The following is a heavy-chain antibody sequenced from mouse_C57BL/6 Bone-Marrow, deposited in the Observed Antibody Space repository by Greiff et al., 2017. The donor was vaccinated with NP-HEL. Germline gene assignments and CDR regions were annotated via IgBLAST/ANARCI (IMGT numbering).Heavy chain of an antibody. J-gene: IGHJ2*01. V-gene: IGHV1-9*01. Sequence: VKLVESGAELMKPGASVKLSCKATGYTFTGNWIEWVKQRPGHGLEWIGEILPGSGNTYYNDRFKGKATFTADTSSNTAYMQLSSLTTEDSAIYYCARDYYGSSYFDYWGQGTTLTVSS. CDR1: GYTFTGNW. D-gene: IGHD1-1*01. CDR2: ILPGSGNT. CDR3: ARDYYGSSYFDY.